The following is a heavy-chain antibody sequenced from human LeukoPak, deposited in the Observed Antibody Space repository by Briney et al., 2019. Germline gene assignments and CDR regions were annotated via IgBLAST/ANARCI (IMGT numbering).Heavy chain of an antibody. J-gene: IGHJ3*02. CDR3: ARIRYSSGWYAFDI. V-gene: IGHV2-70*11. CDR2: IDWDDDK. CDR1: GFSLSTSGMC. D-gene: IGHD6-19*01. Sequence: GPTLVNPTQTLTLTCTFSGFSLSTSGMCVSWIRQPPGKALEWLARIDWDDDKYYSTSLETRLTISKDTSKNQVVLTMTNMDPVDTATYYCARIRYSSGWYAFDIWGQGTMVTVSS.